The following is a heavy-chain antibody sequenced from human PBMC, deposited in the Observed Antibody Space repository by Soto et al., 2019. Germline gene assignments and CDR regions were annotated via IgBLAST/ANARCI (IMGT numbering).Heavy chain of an antibody. J-gene: IGHJ6*04. CDR1: GGTFNNYA. CDR2: IIPVFRTP. CDR3: ARGRSCSGSKCKPYYYGMDV. Sequence: QVQLVQSGAEVKKPGTSVKVSCKASGGTFNNYAISWVRQVPGQGPEWLGGIIPVFRTPIYAQRFHGNVTITADESTTTAYMELSSLNSEDTAVYYCARGRSCSGSKCKPYYYGMDVWGKGTTVTVSS. V-gene: IGHV1-69*12. D-gene: IGHD2-15*01.